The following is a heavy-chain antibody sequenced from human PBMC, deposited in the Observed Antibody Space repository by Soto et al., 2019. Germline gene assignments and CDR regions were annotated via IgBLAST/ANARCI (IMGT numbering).Heavy chain of an antibody. J-gene: IGHJ4*02. V-gene: IGHV4-39*01. CDR2: IYYSGTT. CDR3: ARHPSLRYLDY. CDR1: GGSISTSDYY. D-gene: IGHD4-17*01. Sequence: PSETLSLTCTVSGGSISTSDYYWGWIRQPPGKGLEWIGSIYYSGTTYYNPSLKSRVTISVDTSKNQFSLRLTSVTAADTAVYYCARHPSLRYLDYWAQGDLVTVSS.